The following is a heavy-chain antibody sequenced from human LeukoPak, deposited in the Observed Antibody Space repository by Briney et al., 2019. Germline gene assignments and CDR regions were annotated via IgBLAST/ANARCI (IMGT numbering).Heavy chain of an antibody. CDR1: GGSISSGFYY. J-gene: IGHJ4*02. D-gene: IGHD3-9*01. CDR2: TYTSGST. Sequence: SETLSLTCTVSGGSISSGFYYWSWIRQPAGKGLEWIGRTYTSGSTNYNPSLKSRVTISIDTSKNQFSLKLTSVTAADTAVYFCARGEDFERYYLAYWGQGTLVTVSS. V-gene: IGHV4-61*02. CDR3: ARGEDFERYYLAY.